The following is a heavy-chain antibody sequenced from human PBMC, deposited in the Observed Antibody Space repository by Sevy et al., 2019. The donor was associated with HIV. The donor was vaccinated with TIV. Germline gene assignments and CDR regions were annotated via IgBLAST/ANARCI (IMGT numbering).Heavy chain of an antibody. D-gene: IGHD3-22*01. Sequence: GGSLRLSCGASEFTFSTYWMHWVRQVPGKGLMWVSRISNDGRSSRYADSVKGRFTISRDNAKNSLSLQMNSLRAEDTAVYYCVRDRYYDSSGQDAFDIWGQGTMVIVSS. CDR1: EFTFSTYW. J-gene: IGHJ3*02. V-gene: IGHV3-74*01. CDR2: ISNDGRSS. CDR3: VRDRYYDSSGQDAFDI.